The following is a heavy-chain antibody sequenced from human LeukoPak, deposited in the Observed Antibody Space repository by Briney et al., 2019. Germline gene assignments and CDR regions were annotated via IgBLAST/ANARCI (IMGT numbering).Heavy chain of an antibody. CDR2: VYASGAT. Sequence: SETLSLTCIASGGSINNESSSWTWIRQPAGRGLEWIGHVYASGATNYNPSLNGRVTLYVDTSKNQFSLKLTSVSAADTAVYYCARVWNVVNWYFDLWGRGTLVTVSS. V-gene: IGHV4-61*09. J-gene: IGHJ2*01. CDR1: GGSINNESSS. D-gene: IGHD2-21*01. CDR3: ARVWNVVNWYFDL.